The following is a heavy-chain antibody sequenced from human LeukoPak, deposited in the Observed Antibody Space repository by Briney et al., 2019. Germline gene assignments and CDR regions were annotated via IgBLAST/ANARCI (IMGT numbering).Heavy chain of an antibody. D-gene: IGHD3-3*01. CDR2: ITGSGGST. Sequence: GGSLRLSCAASGFTFSNYAMSWVRRAPGKGLEWVSSITGSGGSTYYADSVKGRFTISRDNSKNTVYLQMSGLRAEDTAVYYCAKDKGDFWSGHHYWGQGTLVTVSS. CDR3: AKDKGDFWSGHHY. CDR1: GFTFSNYA. J-gene: IGHJ4*02. V-gene: IGHV3-23*01.